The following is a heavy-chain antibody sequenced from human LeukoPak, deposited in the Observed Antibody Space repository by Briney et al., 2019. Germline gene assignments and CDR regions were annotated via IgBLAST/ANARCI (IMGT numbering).Heavy chain of an antibody. Sequence: SETLSLTCTVSGGSISSGSYYWSWIRQPAGKGLEWIGRIYTSGSTNYNPSLKSRVTISVDTSKNQFSLKLSSVTAADTAVYYCARGRGTEYSSSSGFDYWGQGTLVTVSS. CDR1: GGSISSGSYY. V-gene: IGHV4-61*02. CDR3: ARGRGTEYSSSSGFDY. CDR2: IYTSGST. J-gene: IGHJ4*02. D-gene: IGHD6-6*01.